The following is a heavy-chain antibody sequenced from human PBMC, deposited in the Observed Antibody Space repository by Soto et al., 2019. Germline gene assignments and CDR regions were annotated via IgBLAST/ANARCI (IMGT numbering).Heavy chain of an antibody. J-gene: IGHJ6*02. V-gene: IGHV1-69*06. CDR2: IIPIFGTA. CDR1: GGTFSSYA. CDR3: ASRTTVTTSDYYYYYGMDV. Sequence: QVQLVQSGAEVKKPGSSVKVSCKASGGTFSSYAISWVRQAPGQGLEWMGGIIPIFGTANYAQKFQGRVTITADKSTSTAYMELSSLRSEDTAVYYCASRTTVTTSDYYYYYGMDVWGQGTTVTVSS. D-gene: IGHD4-17*01.